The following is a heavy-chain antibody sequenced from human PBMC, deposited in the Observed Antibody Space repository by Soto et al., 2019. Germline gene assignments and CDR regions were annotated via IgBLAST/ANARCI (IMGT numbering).Heavy chain of an antibody. Sequence: QVHLQQWGAGLLKPSETLSLTCAVYGGSFSGYCGTWIRQPPGTGLEWIGEISHNGSTSYNPSLKSRVTMSVDTSKNHVSLKLTSVTAADTAVYYCARGRRGYTNTWYVDWGQGTLVTVSS. D-gene: IGHD6-13*01. J-gene: IGHJ4*02. CDR1: GGSFSGYC. V-gene: IGHV4-34*01. CDR3: ARGRRGYTNTWYVD. CDR2: ISHNGST.